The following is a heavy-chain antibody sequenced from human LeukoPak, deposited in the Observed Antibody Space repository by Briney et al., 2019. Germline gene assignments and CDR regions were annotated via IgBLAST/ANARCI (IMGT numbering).Heavy chain of an antibody. CDR3: ARQPSLTPFDY. D-gene: IGHD2-15*01. J-gene: IGHJ4*02. Sequence: GESLKISCKGSGYSFNNYWIAWVRQMPGKGLEWMGIIYPGDSEIRYSPSFQGQVTISADKSISTAYLQWISLKASDTAMYYCARQPSLTPFDYWGQGTLVTFST. CDR2: IYPGDSEI. V-gene: IGHV5-51*01. CDR1: GYSFNNYW.